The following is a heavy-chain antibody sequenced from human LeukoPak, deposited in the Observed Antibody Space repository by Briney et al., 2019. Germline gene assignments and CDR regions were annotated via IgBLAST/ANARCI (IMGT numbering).Heavy chain of an antibody. V-gene: IGHV4-59*01. D-gene: IGHD3-10*01. Sequence: SETLSLTCTVSAGSISSFYWSWIRQPPGEGLEWIGYIYYIGSTTYNPSLKSRVTISVDTSKNQFSLKLSSVTAADTAVYYCARDGIREWFGESGGSWFDPWGQGTLVTVSS. J-gene: IGHJ5*02. CDR3: ARDGIREWFGESGGSWFDP. CDR1: AGSISSFY. CDR2: IYYIGST.